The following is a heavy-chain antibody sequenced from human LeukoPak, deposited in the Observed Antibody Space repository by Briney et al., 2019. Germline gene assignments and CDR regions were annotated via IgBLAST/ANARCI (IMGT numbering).Heavy chain of an antibody. CDR3: AKPATSYGDYNYFDY. D-gene: IGHD4-17*01. V-gene: IGHV3-43D*03. Sequence: GGSLRLSCAASGFTFDDYAMHWVRQAPGKGLEWVSLISWDGGSTYYADSVKGRFTISRDNSKNSLYLQMNSLRAEGTALYYCAKPATSYGDYNYFDYWGQGTLVTVSS. CDR1: GFTFDDYA. CDR2: ISWDGGST. J-gene: IGHJ4*02.